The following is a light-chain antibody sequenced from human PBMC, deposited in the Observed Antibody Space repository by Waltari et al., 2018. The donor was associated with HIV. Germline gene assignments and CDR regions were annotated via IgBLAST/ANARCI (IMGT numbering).Light chain of an antibody. Sequence: QPPSVSVAPNQTATVACIGENIGVRDVHWYRQRSGQAPEVVIHDDRDRAPGIPGRITGSNSGDMATLTIASVEAGDEAVYYCQVWGATNDWVFGGGTKVTVL. CDR2: DDR. CDR3: QVWGATNDWV. V-gene: IGLV3-21*02. J-gene: IGLJ3*02. CDR1: NIGVRD.